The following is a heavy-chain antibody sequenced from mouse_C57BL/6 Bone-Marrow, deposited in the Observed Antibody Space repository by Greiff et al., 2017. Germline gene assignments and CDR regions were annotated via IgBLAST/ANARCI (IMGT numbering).Heavy chain of an antibody. Sequence: QVQLQQPGAELVRPGTSVKLSCKASGYTFTSYWMHWVKQRPGHGLEWIGVIDPSDSYTNYNQKFKGKATLTVDTSSSTAYMQLSSLTSEDSAVYYCARSIYYYNIFDDGGQGTTLTVSS. CDR2: IDPSDSYT. CDR1: GYTFTSYW. V-gene: IGHV1-59*01. CDR3: ARSIYYYNIFDD. D-gene: IGHD1-1*01. J-gene: IGHJ2*01.